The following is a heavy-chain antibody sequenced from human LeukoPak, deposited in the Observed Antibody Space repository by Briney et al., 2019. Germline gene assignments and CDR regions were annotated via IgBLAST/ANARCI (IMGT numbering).Heavy chain of an antibody. CDR1: GGSISSYY. D-gene: IGHD5-18*01. J-gene: IGHJ4*02. CDR3: ARYHTAIDY. CDR2: IYYSGST. V-gene: IGHV4-59*01. Sequence: SETLSLTSTVSGGSISSYYWSWIRPPPGKGLEWIGYIYYSGSTNYNPSLKSRVTISVDTSKNQFSLKLSSVTAADTAVYYCARYHTAIDYWGQGTPVTVSS.